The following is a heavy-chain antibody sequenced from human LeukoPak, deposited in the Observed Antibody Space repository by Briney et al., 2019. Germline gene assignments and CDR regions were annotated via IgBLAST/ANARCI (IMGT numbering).Heavy chain of an antibody. CDR2: INPNSGGT. V-gene: IGHV1-2*02. D-gene: IGHD5-18*01. J-gene: IGHJ6*02. Sequence: ASVKVSCKASGYTFTSYGISWVRQAPGQGLEWMGWINPNSGGTNYAQKFQGRVTMTRDTSISTAYMELSRLRSDDTAVYYCARELYSYGPGGDYYGMDVWGQGTTVTVSS. CDR3: ARELYSYGPGGDYYGMDV. CDR1: GYTFTSYG.